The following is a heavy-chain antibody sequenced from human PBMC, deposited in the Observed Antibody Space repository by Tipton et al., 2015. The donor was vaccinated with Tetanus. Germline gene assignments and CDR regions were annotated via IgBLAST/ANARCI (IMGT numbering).Heavy chain of an antibody. J-gene: IGHJ3*02. CDR2: IWYDGSNK. CDR1: GFTFSSYG. D-gene: IGHD5-24*01. V-gene: IGHV3-33*01. CDR3: ARDGYNLRAFDI. Sequence: SLRLSCAASGFTFSSYGMHWVRQAPGKGLEWVAVIWYDGSNKYYAGSVKGRFTISRDNSKNTLYLQMNSLRAEDTAVYYCARDGYNLRAFDIWGQGTMVTVSS.